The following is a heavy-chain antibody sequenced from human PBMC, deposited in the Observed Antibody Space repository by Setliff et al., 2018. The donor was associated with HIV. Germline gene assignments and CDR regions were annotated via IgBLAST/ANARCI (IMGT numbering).Heavy chain of an antibody. CDR3: ARSFSDYASDAFDI. Sequence: SETLSLTCTVSRGSISSGGYYWSWIRQHPGKGLEWIGCIYYTGSTYYYPSLKSRVTISVDTSKNQFSLKLSSVTAADTAVYFCARSFSDYASDAFDIWGQGTMVTVSS. V-gene: IGHV4-31*03. D-gene: IGHD4-17*01. CDR2: IYYTGST. J-gene: IGHJ3*02. CDR1: RGSISSGGYY.